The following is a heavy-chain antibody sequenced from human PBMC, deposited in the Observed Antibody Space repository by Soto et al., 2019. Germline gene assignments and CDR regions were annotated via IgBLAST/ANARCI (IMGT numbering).Heavy chain of an antibody. CDR1: GFSLSTRGVA. V-gene: IGHV2-5*02. Sequence: QITLKESGPTLVKPTQTLTLTCTFSGFSLSTRGVAVGWFRQPPGKALELLALIYWDEDKWYSPSLKSRLTITDFTSKNQVVLTITNMDTVDTATYYCAHRPRGYAYYFDYWGQGTLVTVSS. CDR2: IYWDEDK. J-gene: IGHJ4*02. CDR3: AHRPRGYAYYFDY. D-gene: IGHD5-12*01.